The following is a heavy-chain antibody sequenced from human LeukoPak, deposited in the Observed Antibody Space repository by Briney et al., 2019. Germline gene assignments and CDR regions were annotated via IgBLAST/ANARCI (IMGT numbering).Heavy chain of an antibody. J-gene: IGHJ4*02. CDR1: GFTFSNYG. D-gene: IGHD6-13*01. V-gene: IGHV3-33*01. CDR3: ARDPHIAAAGTIFDY. CDR2: IWYDGSKK. Sequence: GGSLRLSCAASGFTFSNYGMHWVRQAPGKGLEWVAVIWYDGSKKYYADSVKGRFTISRDNAKNSLYLQMNSLRDEDSAVYYCARDPHIAAAGTIFDYWGQGTLVTVSS.